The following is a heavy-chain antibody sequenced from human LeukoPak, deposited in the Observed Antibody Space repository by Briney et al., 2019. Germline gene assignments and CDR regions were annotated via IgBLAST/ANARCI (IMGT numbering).Heavy chain of an antibody. J-gene: IGHJ4*02. D-gene: IGHD3-10*01. CDR2: MSNSGST. V-gene: IGHV4-59*01. CDR1: GDSITSDY. CDR3: ARYYYASGRYYFDY. Sequence: SETLSLTCTVSGDSITSDYWTWIRQPPGNGLDWIGYMSNSGSTNYNPSLKSRVAISADTSKNQVSLKLSSVTAADTAIYYCARYYYASGRYYFDYWGQGTLVTVSS.